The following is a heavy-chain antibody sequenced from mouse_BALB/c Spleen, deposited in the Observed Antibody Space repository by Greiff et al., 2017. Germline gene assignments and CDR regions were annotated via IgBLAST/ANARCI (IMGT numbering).Heavy chain of an antibody. J-gene: IGHJ4*01. CDR2: IRSKSNNYAT. D-gene: IGHD2-1*01. Sequence: EVKLMESGGGLVQPKGSLKLSCAASGFTFNTYAMHWVCQAPGKGLEWVARIRSKSNNYATYYADSVKDRFTISRDDSQSMLYLQMNNLKTEDTAMYYCVREGGNYYAMDYWGQGTSVTVSS. CDR1: GFTFNTYA. V-gene: IGHV10-3*03. CDR3: VREGGNYYAMDY.